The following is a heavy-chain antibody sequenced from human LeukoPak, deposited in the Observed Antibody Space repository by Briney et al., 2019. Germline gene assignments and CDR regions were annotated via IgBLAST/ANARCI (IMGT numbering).Heavy chain of an antibody. D-gene: IGHD3-22*01. Sequence: GSLRLSCAASGFIFSSYGMHWVRQAPGKGLEWVAVISYDGSNNYYADSVKGRFTISRDNSKNTLYLQMNSLRAEDTAVYYCAKEDSGYYRWGQGTLVTVSS. CDR3: AKEDSGYYR. J-gene: IGHJ4*02. CDR2: ISYDGSNN. V-gene: IGHV3-30*18. CDR1: GFIFSSYG.